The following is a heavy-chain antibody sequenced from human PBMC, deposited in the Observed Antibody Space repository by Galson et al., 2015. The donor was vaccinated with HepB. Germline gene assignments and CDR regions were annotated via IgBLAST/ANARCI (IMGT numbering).Heavy chain of an antibody. V-gene: IGHV1-69*13. Sequence: SVKVSCKASGGTFSSYAISWVRQAPGQGLEWMGGIIPIFGTANYAQKFQGRVTITADESTSTAYMELSSLRSEDTAVYYCASRYSGSYWPRIDCWGQGTLVTVSS. D-gene: IGHD1-26*01. CDR2: IIPIFGTA. CDR1: GGTFSSYA. CDR3: ASRYSGSYWPRIDC. J-gene: IGHJ4*02.